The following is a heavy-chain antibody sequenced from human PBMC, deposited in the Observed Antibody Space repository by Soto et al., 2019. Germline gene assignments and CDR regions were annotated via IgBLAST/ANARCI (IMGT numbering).Heavy chain of an antibody. CDR3: ARTTAVPNTLRSRYFFDY. CDR2: VYYSGTT. CDR1: GGSVSNKTYY. D-gene: IGHD4-17*01. V-gene: IGHV4-61*01. J-gene: IGHJ4*02. Sequence: SETLSLTCSVSGGSVSNKTYYWSWIRQPPGKRLEWIGYVYYSGTTNYNPSLKSRVTISVDLSKNQFSLRLSSVTTADTALYYCARTTAVPNTLRSRYFFDYRGKGTLVTVSS.